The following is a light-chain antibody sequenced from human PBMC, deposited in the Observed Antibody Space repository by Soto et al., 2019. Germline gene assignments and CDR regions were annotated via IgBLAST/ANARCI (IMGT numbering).Light chain of an antibody. CDR2: GAS. Sequence: EIVLTQSPGTLSLSPGERATLSCRSSQSVSSSYLAWYQQKHGPSPRLLIYGASSSSTGIPNRFSGSGSGIGFTLTISRLEPEDFAVYYCQQYGSSPPVYTFGQGTKLEIK. J-gene: IGKJ2*01. V-gene: IGKV3-20*01. CDR3: QQYGSSPPVYT. CDR1: QSVSSSY.